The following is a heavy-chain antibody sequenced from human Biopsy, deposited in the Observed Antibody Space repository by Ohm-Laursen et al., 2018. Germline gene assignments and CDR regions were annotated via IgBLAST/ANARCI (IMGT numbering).Heavy chain of an antibody. CDR2: KFYRGTT. D-gene: IGHD1-26*01. Sequence: SDTLSLTCTVSGDSVSNNFWTWIRQPLGKTLEWIAYKFYRGTTTYNPSLKGRVIVSVDPPKTQISLKLTSVTASDTAIYYCARLTRRGNIIFFDYWGQGTLVAVSS. CDR3: ARLTRRGNIIFFDY. V-gene: IGHV4-59*08. J-gene: IGHJ4*02. CDR1: GDSVSNNF.